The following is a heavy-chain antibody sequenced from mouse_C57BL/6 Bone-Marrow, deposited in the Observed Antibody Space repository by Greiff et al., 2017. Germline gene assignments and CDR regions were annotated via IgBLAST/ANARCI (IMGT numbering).Heavy chain of an antibody. CDR1: GYAFTNYL. J-gene: IGHJ4*01. D-gene: IGHD2-3*01. CDR3: ARTGYYSYAMDY. V-gene: IGHV1-54*01. Sequence: VQLVESGAELVRPGTSVKVSCKASGYAFTNYLIEWVKQRPGQGLEWIGEINPGSGGTNYNEKFKGKATLTADKSSSTAYMQLSSLTSEDSAVYVCARTGYYSYAMDYWGQGTSVTVSS. CDR2: INPGSGGT.